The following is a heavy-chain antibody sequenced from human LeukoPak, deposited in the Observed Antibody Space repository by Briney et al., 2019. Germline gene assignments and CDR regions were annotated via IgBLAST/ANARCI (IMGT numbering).Heavy chain of an antibody. V-gene: IGHV4-39*07. J-gene: IGHJ4*02. D-gene: IGHD4-23*01. Sequence: PSETLSLTCSVSGGSISSSNYYWGWIRQPPGKGLEWIGSIYYSGSTYYNSSLKSRVTISVDTSKDQFSLNLSSVTAADTAVYYCARGGDLVATPLDFWGQGILVTVSS. CDR1: GGSISSSNYY. CDR2: IYYSGST. CDR3: ARGGDLVATPLDF.